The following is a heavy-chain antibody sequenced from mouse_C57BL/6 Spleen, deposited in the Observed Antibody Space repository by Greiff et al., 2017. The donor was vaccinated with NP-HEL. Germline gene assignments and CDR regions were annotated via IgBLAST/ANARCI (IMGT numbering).Heavy chain of an antibody. V-gene: IGHV1-55*01. Sequence: VQLQQPGAELVKPGASVKMSCKASGYTFTSYWITWVKQRPGQGLEWIGDIYPGSGSTNYNEKFKSKATLTVDTSSSTAYMQLSSLTSEDSAVYYCARFLIYDGYYFDYWGQGTTLTVSS. CDR1: GYTFTSYW. CDR2: IYPGSGST. J-gene: IGHJ2*01. D-gene: IGHD2-3*01. CDR3: ARFLIYDGYYFDY.